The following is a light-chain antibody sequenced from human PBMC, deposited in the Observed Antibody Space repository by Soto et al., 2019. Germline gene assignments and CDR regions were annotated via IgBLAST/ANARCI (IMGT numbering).Light chain of an antibody. CDR1: SGDVGAYDR. CDR3: CSHAGGSSWV. CDR2: DVT. Sequence: QSALTQPRSVSGSPGQSVTISCTGTSGDVGAYDRVSWYQHHPTKAPKLIIYDVTNRPSGVPYRFSGSKCGSTASLTISRLQAEDEADYYCCSHAGGSSWVFGGGTKLTVL. J-gene: IGLJ3*02. V-gene: IGLV2-11*01.